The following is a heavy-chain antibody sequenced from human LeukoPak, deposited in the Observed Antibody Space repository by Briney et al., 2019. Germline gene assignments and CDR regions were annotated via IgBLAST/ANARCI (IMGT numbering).Heavy chain of an antibody. CDR3: AKEIGSWFPYYYYYYGMDV. Sequence: PGGSLRLSCAASGFTFSSYGMHWVRQAPGKGLEWVAVISYDGSNKYYADSVKGRFTISRDNSKNTLYLQMNSLRAEDTAVYYCAKEIGSWFPYYYYYYGMDVWGQGTTVTVSS. CDR1: GFTFSSYG. CDR2: ISYDGSNK. J-gene: IGHJ6*02. V-gene: IGHV3-30*18. D-gene: IGHD6-13*01.